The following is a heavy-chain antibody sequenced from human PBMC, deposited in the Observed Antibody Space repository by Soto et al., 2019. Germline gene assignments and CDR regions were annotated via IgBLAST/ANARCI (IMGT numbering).Heavy chain of an antibody. CDR1: GGTFSVYY. CDR2: INHSGST. J-gene: IGHJ3*02. V-gene: IGHV4-34*01. CDR3: ARGLEGYDFGSGAFDI. Sequence: SETLSLTCAVYGGTFSVYYWSLIRQPPGKGLEWIGEINHSGSTNYNPSLKSRVTISVDTSKNQFSLKLSSVTAADTAVYYCARGLEGYDFGSGAFDIWGQGKMVTVSS. D-gene: IGHD3-3*01.